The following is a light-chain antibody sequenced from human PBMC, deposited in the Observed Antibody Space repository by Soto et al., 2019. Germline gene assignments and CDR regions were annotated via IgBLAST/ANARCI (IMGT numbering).Light chain of an antibody. CDR3: RQYNSFSKT. CDR1: QSISSW. CDR2: AAS. J-gene: IGKJ1*01. V-gene: IGKV1-5*01. Sequence: DIQMTQSPSSLSASVGDRVTITCRASQSISSWLAWYQQKPGKAPNLLIYAASTLETGAPSRFSGSGYGTEFTLTIASLQPDDSASYYCRQYNSFSKTFGRGTKVDIK.